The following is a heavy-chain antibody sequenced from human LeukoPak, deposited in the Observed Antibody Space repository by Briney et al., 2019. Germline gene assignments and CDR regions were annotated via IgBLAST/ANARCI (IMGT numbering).Heavy chain of an antibody. J-gene: IGHJ3*02. D-gene: IGHD3-22*01. V-gene: IGHV3-30*03. CDR1: GFTFSRYG. CDR3: ARAYDSSGYYSHDAFDI. Sequence: QTGGSLRLSCEVSGFTFSRYGMYWVRQAPGKGLEWVAVISFDGSNKYYADSVKGRFTISRDNSKNTLYLQMNSLRAEDTAVYYCARAYDSSGYYSHDAFDIWGQGTMVTVSS. CDR2: ISFDGSNK.